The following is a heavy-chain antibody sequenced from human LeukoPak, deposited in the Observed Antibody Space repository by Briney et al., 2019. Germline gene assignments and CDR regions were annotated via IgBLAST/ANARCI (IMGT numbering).Heavy chain of an antibody. V-gene: IGHV4-59*13. CDR2: ISYSGST. CDR1: GGSISSFY. D-gene: IGHD4-17*01. J-gene: IGHJ4*02. Sequence: SETLSLTCTVSGGSISSFYWSWIRQPPGKGLEWIGFISYSGSTNYNPSLRGRVTISVDTSKNQFSLNLSSVTGADTAVYYCARLAVTFDSWGQGTLVTVSS. CDR3: ARLAVTFDS.